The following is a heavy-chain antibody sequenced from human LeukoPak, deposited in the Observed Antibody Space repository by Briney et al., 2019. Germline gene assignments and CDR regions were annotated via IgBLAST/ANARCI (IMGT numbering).Heavy chain of an antibody. J-gene: IGHJ5*02. CDR3: ARESTPLRGAFDP. D-gene: IGHD5-24*01. V-gene: IGHV3-33*01. CDR1: GFTFSNYG. Sequence: PGRSLRLSCAASGFTFSNYGMHWVRQAPGKGLEWVAPIWYDGSNKYYTDSVKGRFTISRDNSKNTLYLQMNSLRAEDTAVYYCARESTPLRGAFDPWGPGTLVTVSS. CDR2: IWYDGSNK.